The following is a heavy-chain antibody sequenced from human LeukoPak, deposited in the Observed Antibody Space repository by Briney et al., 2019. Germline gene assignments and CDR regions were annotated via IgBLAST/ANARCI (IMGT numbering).Heavy chain of an antibody. CDR2: ITPIFGTA. J-gene: IGHJ5*02. D-gene: IGHD3-10*01. Sequence: GASVKVSCKASGGTFSSYAISWVRQAPGQGLERMGGITPIFGTANYAQKFQGRVTITADKSTSTAYMELSSLRSEDTAVYYCARTPPYYYGSGPRGRFDPWGQGTLVTVSS. V-gene: IGHV1-69*06. CDR1: GGTFSSYA. CDR3: ARTPPYYYGSGPRGRFDP.